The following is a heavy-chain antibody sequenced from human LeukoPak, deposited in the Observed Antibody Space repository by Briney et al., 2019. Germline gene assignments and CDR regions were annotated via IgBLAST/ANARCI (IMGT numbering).Heavy chain of an antibody. D-gene: IGHD3-3*01. Sequence: SVKVSCKASGGTFSSYAISWVRQAPGQGLEWMGGIIPIFGTANYAQKFQGRVTITRNTSISTAYMELSSLRSEDTAVYYCARGSYDFWSGYPWAFDIWGQGTMVTVSS. CDR2: IIPIFGTA. CDR1: GGTFSSYA. J-gene: IGHJ3*02. CDR3: ARGSYDFWSGYPWAFDI. V-gene: IGHV1-69*05.